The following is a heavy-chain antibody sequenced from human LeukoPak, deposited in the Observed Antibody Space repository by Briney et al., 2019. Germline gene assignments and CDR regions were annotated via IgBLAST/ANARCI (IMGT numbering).Heavy chain of an antibody. D-gene: IGHD6-13*01. CDR3: AKSSSSWYFGQPGGKHYFDY. Sequence: GGSLRLSCAASGFTFSSYGMSWVRQAPGKGLEWVSALSGSGGSTYYADSVKGRFTISRDNSKNTLYLQMNSLRAEDTAVYYCAKSSSSWYFGQPGGKHYFDYWGQGTLVTVSS. CDR1: GFTFSSYG. J-gene: IGHJ4*02. CDR2: LSGSGGST. V-gene: IGHV3-23*01.